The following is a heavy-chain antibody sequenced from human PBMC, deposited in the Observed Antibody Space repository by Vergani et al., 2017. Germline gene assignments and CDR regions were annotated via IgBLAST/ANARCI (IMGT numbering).Heavy chain of an antibody. Sequence: VQLVESGGGLVQPGRSLRLSCAASGFTFDDYAMHWVRQAPGKGLEWVSGISWNSGSIGYADSVKGRFTISRDNAKNSLYLQMNSLRDEDTALYYCAKGRRDILTARIDYWGQGTLVTVSS. CDR3: AKGRRDILTARIDY. J-gene: IGHJ4*02. D-gene: IGHD3-9*01. CDR2: ISWNSGSI. CDR1: GFTFDDYA. V-gene: IGHV3-9*01.